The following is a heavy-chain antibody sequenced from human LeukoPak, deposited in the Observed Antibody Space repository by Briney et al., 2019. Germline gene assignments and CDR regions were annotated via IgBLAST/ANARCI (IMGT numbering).Heavy chain of an antibody. CDR3: ARGFRAIVVPAAGQTFFDY. J-gene: IGHJ4*02. CDR1: GYTFTNYY. D-gene: IGHD2-2*01. Sequence: ASVKVSCKASGYTFTNYYIHWVRQAPGQGLEWMGMIIPSDGFTTYAQKFQGRVTMTRDMSTSTVYMVLSSLRSEDTAVYYCARGFRAIVVPAAGQTFFDYWGQGTLVTVSS. V-gene: IGHV1-46*01. CDR2: IIPSDGFT.